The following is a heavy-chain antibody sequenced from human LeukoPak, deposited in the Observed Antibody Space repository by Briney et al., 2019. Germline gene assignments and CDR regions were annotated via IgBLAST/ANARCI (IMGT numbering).Heavy chain of an antibody. J-gene: IGHJ4*02. Sequence: PGGSLRLSCAASGFTFSSYAMSWVRQAPGKGLEWVSAISGSGGSTYYADSVKGRFTISRDNSKNTLYLQMNSLRAEDTAVYYRAKAGLAIMTTVTTNQYYFDYWGQGTLVTVSS. CDR2: ISGSGGST. CDR1: GFTFSSYA. CDR3: AKAGLAIMTTVTTNQYYFDY. D-gene: IGHD4-11*01. V-gene: IGHV3-23*01.